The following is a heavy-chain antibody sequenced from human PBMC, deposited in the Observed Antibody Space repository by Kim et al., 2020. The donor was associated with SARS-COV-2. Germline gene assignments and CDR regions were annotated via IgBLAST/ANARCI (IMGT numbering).Heavy chain of an antibody. CDR3: ARGFDRTFPDY. J-gene: IGHJ4*02. D-gene: IGHD3-16*01. V-gene: IGHV3-74*01. CDR2: INSDGSST. CDR1: GFTFSSYW. Sequence: GGSLRLSCAASGFTFSSYWMHWVRQAPGKGLVWVSRINSDGSSTSYADSVKGRFTISRDNAKNTLYLQMNSLRAEDTAVYYCARGFDRTFPDYWGQGTLVTVSS.